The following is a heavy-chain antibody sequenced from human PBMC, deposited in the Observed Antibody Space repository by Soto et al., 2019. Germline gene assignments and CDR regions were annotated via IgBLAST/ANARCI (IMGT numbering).Heavy chain of an antibody. CDR2: INPNSGGT. J-gene: IGHJ6*02. CDR3: ARESITIFGVVINYYYGMDV. Sequence: VKVSCKASGYTFTGYYMHWVRQAPGQGLEWMGWINPNSGGTNYAQKFQGRVTMTRDTSISTAYMELSRLRSDDTAVYYCARESITIFGVVINYYYGMDVWGQGTTVTVSS. V-gene: IGHV1-2*02. CDR1: GYTFTGYY. D-gene: IGHD3-3*01.